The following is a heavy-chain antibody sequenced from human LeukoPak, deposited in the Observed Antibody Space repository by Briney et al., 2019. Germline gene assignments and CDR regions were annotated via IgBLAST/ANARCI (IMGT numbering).Heavy chain of an antibody. CDR2: IIPKFDLT. D-gene: IGHD1-1*01. CDR3: TRDQNVRGVAAGMEGWFDP. Sequence: ASVKVSCMTSGDTFSNFVISWVRQAPGQGLEWMARIIPKFDLTKIAQKFEGRVTITADTSTSTVYLELSNVRSDDTAIYYCTRDQNVRGVAAGMEGWFDPWGQGTLVTVSS. J-gene: IGHJ5*02. CDR1: GDTFSNFV. V-gene: IGHV1-69*04.